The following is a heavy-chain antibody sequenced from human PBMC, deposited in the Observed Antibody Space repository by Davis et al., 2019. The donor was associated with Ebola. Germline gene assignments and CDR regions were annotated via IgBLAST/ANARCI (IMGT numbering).Heavy chain of an antibody. J-gene: IGHJ4*02. D-gene: IGHD3-22*01. CDR2: ISSRGSTM. CDR3: ASYSSGNRVDY. V-gene: IGHV3-11*01. CDR1: GFTFSDHS. Sequence: GGSLRPSCAASGFTFSDHSMIWIRQAPGKGLEWVSYISSRGSTMYYADPVKGRFTIPRDNDKNSLSLEMNSLRVEDPAVYYCASYSSGNRVDYWGQGTLVTVSS.